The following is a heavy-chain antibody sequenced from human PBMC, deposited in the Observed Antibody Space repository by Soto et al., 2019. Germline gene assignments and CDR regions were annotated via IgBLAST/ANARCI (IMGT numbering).Heavy chain of an antibody. CDR3: VRGKLAWQSKPSHGYYFEY. J-gene: IGHJ4*02. V-gene: IGHV3-30*01. D-gene: IGHD2-2*03. CDR1: GFTFRNYA. CDR2: ILYDGTNK. Sequence: GGSLRLSCVASGFTFRNYAMHWVRQAPGKGPEWVAAILYDGTNKFYADSVKGRFSISRDNSKNMLYLQMNTLRAEDTAVYYCVRGKLAWQSKPSHGYYFEYWGQGDLVTLSS.